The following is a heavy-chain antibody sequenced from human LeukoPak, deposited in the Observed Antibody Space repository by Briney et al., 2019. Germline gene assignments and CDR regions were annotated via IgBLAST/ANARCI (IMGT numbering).Heavy chain of an antibody. CDR2: IYTSGST. J-gene: IGHJ4*02. CDR1: GGSISSYY. CDR3: ARIQRYCSGGSSYSYFDY. V-gene: IGHV4-4*07. Sequence: SETLSLTCTVSGGSISSYYWSWIRQPAGKGLEWIGRIYTSGSTNYNPSLKSRVTMSVDTSKNQFSLKLSSVTAADTAVYYCARIQRYCSGGSSYSYFDYWGQGTLVTVSS. D-gene: IGHD2-15*01.